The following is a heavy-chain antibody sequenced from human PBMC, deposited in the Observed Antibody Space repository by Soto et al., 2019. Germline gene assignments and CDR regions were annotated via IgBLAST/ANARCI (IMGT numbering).Heavy chain of an antibody. Sequence: SETLSLTCDVSGGSITNDNWWSWVRQPPGEGLEWIGEIHHFGRTTYNPSLKSRVSMSVDTSKNQFFLKLNSVTAADTAVYYCTKNSAYALDYWGQGTLVTVSS. J-gene: IGHJ4*02. CDR3: TKNSAYALDY. CDR1: GGSITNDNW. CDR2: IHHFGRT. D-gene: IGHD5-12*01. V-gene: IGHV4-4*02.